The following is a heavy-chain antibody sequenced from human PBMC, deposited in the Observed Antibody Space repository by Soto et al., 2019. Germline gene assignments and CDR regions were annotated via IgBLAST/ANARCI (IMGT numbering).Heavy chain of an antibody. Sequence: SVKVSCKASGYTFTSYGFSWVRQAPGQGLEWMGRIIPILGIANYAQKFQGRVTITGDKSASTLYMELSSLRSEDTAVYYCAITVGGGYYFDSWGQGTLVTVSS. CDR1: GYTFTSYG. CDR3: AITVGGGYYFDS. D-gene: IGHD1-26*01. J-gene: IGHJ4*02. CDR2: IIPILGIA. V-gene: IGHV1-69*04.